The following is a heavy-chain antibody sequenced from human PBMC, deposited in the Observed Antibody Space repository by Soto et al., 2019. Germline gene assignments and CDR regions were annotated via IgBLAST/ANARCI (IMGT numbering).Heavy chain of an antibody. CDR2: IYWDDDK. CDR1: GFSLTTRGVG. Sequence: QITLKESGPTLVKPTQTLTLTCTFSGFSLTTRGVGVGWIRQPPGKALECLALIYWDDDKRYSPSLQSRLSIPKDTSKNQVVLTMPNVDPVDTATYYCAHIPNYYQYDWFDPWGQGTLVSVSS. V-gene: IGHV2-5*02. J-gene: IGHJ5*02. D-gene: IGHD3-16*01. CDR3: AHIPNYYQYDWFDP.